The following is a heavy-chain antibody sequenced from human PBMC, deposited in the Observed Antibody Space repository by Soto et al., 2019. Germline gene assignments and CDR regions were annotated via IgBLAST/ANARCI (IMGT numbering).Heavy chain of an antibody. V-gene: IGHV4-39*02. J-gene: IGHJ4*02. CDR3: ARLLLSVSGSRVYFDS. CDR2: INYSGRT. Sequence: QLQLQESGPGLVKPSETLSLTCTVSGGSISSSSYYWGWIRQPPGKGLEWIGRINYSGRTYYNPSLKSRVTISVDTSKTHFSLKLRSVTAADTVVYYCARLLLSVSGSRVYFDSCGQATLVTVSS. CDR1: GGSISSSSYY. D-gene: IGHD3-10*01.